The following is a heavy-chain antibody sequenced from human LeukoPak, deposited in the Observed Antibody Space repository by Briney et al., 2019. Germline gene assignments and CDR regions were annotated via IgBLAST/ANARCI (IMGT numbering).Heavy chain of an antibody. CDR2: IIPIFGTA. CDR1: GGTFSSYA. D-gene: IGHD1-26*01. V-gene: IGHV1-69*13. CDR3: ARSGATTEYYYMDV. J-gene: IGHJ6*03. Sequence: GASVKVSCKASGGTFSSYAISWVRQAPGQGLEWMGGIIPIFGTANYAQKFQGRVTITAEESTSTAYMELSSLRSEDTAVYYCARSGATTEYYYMDVWGKGTTVTVSS.